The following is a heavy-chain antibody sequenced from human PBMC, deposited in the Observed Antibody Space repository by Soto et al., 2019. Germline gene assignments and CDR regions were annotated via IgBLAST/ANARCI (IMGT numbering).Heavy chain of an antibody. D-gene: IGHD2-2*01. V-gene: IGHV3-11*06. CDR2: ISSSSSYT. CDR3: ARDTVTSLTPYQGFYYYGMDV. CDR1: GFTFSDYY. Sequence: GGSLRLSCAASGFTFSDYYMSWIRQAPGKGLEWVSYISSSSSYTNYADSVKGRFTISRDNAKNSLYLQMNSLRAEDTAVYYCARDTVTSLTPYQGFYYYGMDVWGQVTTVTVS. J-gene: IGHJ6*02.